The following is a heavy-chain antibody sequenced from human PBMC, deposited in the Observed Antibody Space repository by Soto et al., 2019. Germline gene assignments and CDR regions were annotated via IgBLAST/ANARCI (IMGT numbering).Heavy chain of an antibody. D-gene: IGHD6-19*01. CDR2: IIPIFGTA. CDR1: GGTFSRYA. Sequence: QVQLVQSGAEVKKPGSSVKVSCKASGGTFSRYAISWVRQAPGQGLEWMGGIIPIFGTANYAQKFQGRVTITADESTSTAYMELSSLRSEDTAVYYCAREDDSSGWRYYFDYWGQGTLVTVSS. V-gene: IGHV1-69*12. CDR3: AREDDSSGWRYYFDY. J-gene: IGHJ4*02.